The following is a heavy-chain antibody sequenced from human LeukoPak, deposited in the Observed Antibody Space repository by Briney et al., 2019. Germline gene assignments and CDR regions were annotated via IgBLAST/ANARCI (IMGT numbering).Heavy chain of an antibody. CDR3: ARDWSADVTYYGADV. D-gene: IGHD6-13*01. V-gene: IGHV3-7*01. CDR2: IKHDGGEK. CDR1: GFTFNTYW. Sequence: GGSLRLSCPVSGFTFNTYWMGWVRQAPGKGLEWVANIKHDGGEKYFGDSVKGRFTISRDNAKNTLYLHMNSLRVEDTAVYYCARDWSADVTYYGADVWGQGTTVTVSS. J-gene: IGHJ6*02.